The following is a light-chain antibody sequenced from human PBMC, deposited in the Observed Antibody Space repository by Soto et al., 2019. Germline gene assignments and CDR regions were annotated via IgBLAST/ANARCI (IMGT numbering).Light chain of an antibody. Sequence: EIVMTQSPATLSVSPGERATLSCRASQSVSSNLAWYQQKPGQAPWLLIYGASTRSTGIPARLSGSGSGTEFTLTISSLQSEEFAVYYCQQYNNWPPWTFGQGNKVEI. CDR2: GAS. V-gene: IGKV3-15*01. CDR1: QSVSSN. CDR3: QQYNNWPPWT. J-gene: IGKJ1*01.